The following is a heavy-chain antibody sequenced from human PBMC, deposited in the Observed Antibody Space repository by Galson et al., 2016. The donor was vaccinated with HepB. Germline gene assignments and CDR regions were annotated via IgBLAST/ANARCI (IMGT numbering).Heavy chain of an antibody. V-gene: IGHV3-23*01. CDR1: GIIFNNDG. CDR2: IRDSDGST. CDR3: GRIPWGSSRHRL. Sequence: SLRLSCAASGIIFNNDGVSWVRQAPGKGLEWVAAIRDSDGSTHFGDSAKDRFTISRDKNTVYLHMHSLTGEDTAVYYCGRIPWGSSRHRLWGQGTMVTVSP. D-gene: IGHD3-16*01. J-gene: IGHJ3*01.